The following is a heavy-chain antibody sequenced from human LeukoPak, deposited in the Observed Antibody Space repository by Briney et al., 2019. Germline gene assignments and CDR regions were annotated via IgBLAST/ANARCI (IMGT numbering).Heavy chain of an antibody. CDR3: ASKTPDYGDYVGYYYYYMDV. V-gene: IGHV7-4-1*02. CDR2: INTNTGNP. J-gene: IGHJ6*03. D-gene: IGHD4-17*01. Sequence: ASVKVSCKASGYTFNTYGVTWVRQAPGQGLEWMGWINTNTGNPTYAQGFTGRFVFSLDTSVSTAYLQISSLKAEDTAVYYCASKTPDYGDYVGYYYYYMDVWGKGTTVTVSS. CDR1: GYTFNTYG.